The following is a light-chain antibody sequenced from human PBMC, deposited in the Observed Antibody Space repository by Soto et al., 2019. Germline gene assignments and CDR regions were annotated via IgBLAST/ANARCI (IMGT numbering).Light chain of an antibody. CDR2: DVS. Sequence: HSALTQPASVSGSPGQSITISCSGTSSDVGGSNYVSWYQQHPGEAPKLMIYDVSYRPSGVSNRFSGSKSANTASLTISGLQAEDEADYFCSSYTSSAPGVLFGGGTKVTVL. CDR1: SSDVGGSNY. V-gene: IGLV2-14*03. J-gene: IGLJ2*01. CDR3: SSYTSSAPGVL.